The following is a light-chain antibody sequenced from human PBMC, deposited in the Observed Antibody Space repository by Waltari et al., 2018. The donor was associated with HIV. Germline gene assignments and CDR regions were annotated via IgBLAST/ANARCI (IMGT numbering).Light chain of an antibody. CDR1: NSNIGNNY. J-gene: IGLJ2*01. CDR3: GTWDSSLSAGV. Sequence: QSVLTQPPSVSAAPGQTVTISCSGSNSNIGNNYVSWYQQLPGSAPKLLIYDNKKRPAVIPDRCSGSKSGTSATLGITGLQTGDEADYYCGTWDSSLSAGVFGGGTKVTVL. V-gene: IGLV1-51*01. CDR2: DNK.